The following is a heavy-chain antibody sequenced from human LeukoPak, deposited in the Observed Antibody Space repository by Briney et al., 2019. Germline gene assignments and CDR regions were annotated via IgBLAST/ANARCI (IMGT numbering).Heavy chain of an antibody. V-gene: IGHV5-51*01. D-gene: IGHD1-26*01. Sequence: GESLKISCEVSGHRFTNHWIGWVRQMPGKGLEWMGIINLGDSDTKYGPSFQGQVTISLDKSISTAYLQWRSLKASDTAMYYCARRPYSGSPNWIDPWGQGTLVTVSS. J-gene: IGHJ5*02. CDR3: ARRPYSGSPNWIDP. CDR2: INLGDSDT. CDR1: GHRFTNHW.